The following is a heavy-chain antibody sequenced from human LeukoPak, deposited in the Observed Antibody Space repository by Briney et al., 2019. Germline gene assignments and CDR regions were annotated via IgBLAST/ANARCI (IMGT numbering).Heavy chain of an antibody. J-gene: IGHJ4*02. CDR1: GGTFSSYT. CDR3: ARGFIKLGRDGYNYSDY. D-gene: IGHD5-24*01. CDR2: IIPIHGIA. V-gene: IGHV1-69*02. Sequence: SVKVSCKASGGTFSSYTISWVRQAPGQGLEWMGRIIPIHGIANYAQKFQGRVTITADKSTSTAYMELSSLRSEDTAVYYCARGFIKLGRDGYNYSDYWGQGTLVTVSS.